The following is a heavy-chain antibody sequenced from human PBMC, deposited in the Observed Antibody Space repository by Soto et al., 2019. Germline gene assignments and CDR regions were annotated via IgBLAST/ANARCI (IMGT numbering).Heavy chain of an antibody. V-gene: IGHV4-30-4*01. CDR2: IYYSGST. D-gene: IGHD3-3*01. CDR3: ARTMGAFDI. CDR1: GGSIISGDYY. J-gene: IGHJ3*02. Sequence: SETLSLTCSVSGGSIISGDYYWIWIRQPPGKGLEWIGYIYYSGSTYYNPSLKSRVTISVDTSKNQFSLKLSSVTAADTAVYYCARTMGAFDIWGQGTMVTVSS.